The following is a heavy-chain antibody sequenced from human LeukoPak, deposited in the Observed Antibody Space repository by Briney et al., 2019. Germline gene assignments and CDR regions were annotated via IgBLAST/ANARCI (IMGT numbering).Heavy chain of an antibody. Sequence: PSETLSLTCTVSGGSISSYYWNWIRQPPGKGLEWIGYIFYSGRTSYNPSLKSRVTLSVDTSKNWFSLRLTSVTAADTAVYYCARGRRDGYNFYWYFDLWGRGTLVTVSS. J-gene: IGHJ2*01. CDR2: IFYSGRT. V-gene: IGHV4-59*01. D-gene: IGHD5-24*01. CDR1: GGSISSYY. CDR3: ARGRRDGYNFYWYFDL.